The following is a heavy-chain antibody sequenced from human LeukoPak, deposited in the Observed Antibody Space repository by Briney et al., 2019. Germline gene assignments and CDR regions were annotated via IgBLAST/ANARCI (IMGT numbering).Heavy chain of an antibody. Sequence: SETLSLTCTVSGGFTGSGNYYWSWIRQPPGKGLEWIGFIYYSGSTKYNPSLKSRVTISVDRSKNQFSLKLSSVAAADTAVYYCARSYDTNFDYWGQGTLVTVSS. V-gene: IGHV4-61*01. J-gene: IGHJ4*02. CDR1: GGFTGSGNYY. CDR2: IYYSGST. CDR3: ARSYDTNFDY. D-gene: IGHD3-3*01.